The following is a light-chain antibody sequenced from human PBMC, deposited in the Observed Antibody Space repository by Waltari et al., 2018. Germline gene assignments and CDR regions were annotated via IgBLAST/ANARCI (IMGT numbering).Light chain of an antibody. Sequence: VLTQSPGALSLLPGERVTISCRASQSLTKRYLAWYQQKPGQAPRLLIYGASSRAAGIPDRFSGSGSGTDFTLTISRLEPEDFAVYYCQQYGSSIMYTFGQGTKLEIK. J-gene: IGKJ2*01. CDR2: GAS. CDR3: QQYGSSIMYT. CDR1: QSLTKRY. V-gene: IGKV3-20*01.